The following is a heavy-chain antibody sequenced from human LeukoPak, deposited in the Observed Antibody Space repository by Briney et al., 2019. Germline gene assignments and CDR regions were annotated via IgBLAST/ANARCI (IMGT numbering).Heavy chain of an antibody. CDR1: GFTFSSYS. CDR2: ISSSSSYI. Sequence: PGGSLRLFCAASGFTFSSYSMNWVRQAAGKGLEWVSSISSSSSYIYYADSVKGRFTISRDNAKNSLYLQMNSLRAEDTAVYYCARALPVDTAYVWGQGTLVTVSS. V-gene: IGHV3-21*01. CDR3: ARALPVDTAYV. D-gene: IGHD5-18*01. J-gene: IGHJ4*02.